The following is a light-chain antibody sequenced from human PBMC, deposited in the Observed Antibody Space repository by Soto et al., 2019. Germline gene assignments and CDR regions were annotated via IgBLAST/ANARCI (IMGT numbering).Light chain of an antibody. CDR2: DAS. Sequence: IVLTQSPVTLSSSPGERATLSCRASQHISTFLAWYQHKVGQAPRLLISDASKRATGTPARFSGSGSGTDFTLTISSLEPEDFAVYYCQQRSYGYTFGQGTKLEI. CDR1: QHISTF. J-gene: IGKJ2*01. V-gene: IGKV3-11*01. CDR3: QQRSYGYT.